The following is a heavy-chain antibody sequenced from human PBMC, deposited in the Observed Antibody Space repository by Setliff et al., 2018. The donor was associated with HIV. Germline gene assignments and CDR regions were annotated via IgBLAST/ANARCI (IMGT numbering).Heavy chain of an antibody. CDR2: IYYSGST. J-gene: IGHJ6*02. CDR3: ARDSVAAAVTGGMDV. D-gene: IGHD6-13*01. V-gene: IGHV4-59*01. Sequence: SETLSLTCTVSGGSISSYYWSWIRQPPGKGLEWIGYIYYSGSTNYNPSLNSRVTISVDTSKNQFSLKLSSVTAADTAVYYCARDSVAAAVTGGMDVWGQGTTVTVSS. CDR1: GGSISSYY.